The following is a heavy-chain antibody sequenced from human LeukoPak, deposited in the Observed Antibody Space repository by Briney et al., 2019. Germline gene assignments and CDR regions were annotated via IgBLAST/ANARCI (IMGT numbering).Heavy chain of an antibody. D-gene: IGHD1-1*01. CDR3: ARDVGYTSDY. CDR2: IYHSGST. CDR1: GGSISSGGYS. Sequence: ASQTLSLTCTVSGGSISSGGYSWSWIRQPPGKGLEWIGYIYHSGSTYYNPSLKSRVTISVDRSKNQFSLKLSSVTAADTAVYYCARDVGYTSDYWGQGTLVTVSS. J-gene: IGHJ4*02. V-gene: IGHV4-30-2*01.